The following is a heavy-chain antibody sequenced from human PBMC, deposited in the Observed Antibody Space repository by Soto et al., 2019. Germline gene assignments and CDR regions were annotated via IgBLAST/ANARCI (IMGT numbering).Heavy chain of an antibody. D-gene: IGHD3-3*01. Sequence: ASVKVSCKASGYTFTSYYMHWVRQAPGQGLEWMGIINPSGGSTSYAQKFQGRVTMTRDTSTSTVYMELSSLRSEDTAVYYCAREGYPDETIFGVVRRAYYFDYWGQGTLVTVSS. CDR2: INPSGGST. J-gene: IGHJ4*02. CDR1: GYTFTSYY. CDR3: AREGYPDETIFGVVRRAYYFDY. V-gene: IGHV1-46*01.